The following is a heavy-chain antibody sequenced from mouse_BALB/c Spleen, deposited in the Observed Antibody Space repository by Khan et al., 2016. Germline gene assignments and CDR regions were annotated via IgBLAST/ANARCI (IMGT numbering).Heavy chain of an antibody. D-gene: IGHD2-1*01. CDR3: TRKGIFYGTYDFDS. V-gene: IGHV1-15*01. CDR1: GYTFSDYE. Sequence: QIQLVQSGAELVRPGASVTLSCKASGYTFSDYEMHWVKQTPVHGLQWIGSIDPETGGTAYNQKFKGQATLTAGRSSSTSYMELRSLTSEDSAVYYWTRKGIFYGTYDFDSWGQGTTLTVSS. CDR2: IDPETGGT. J-gene: IGHJ2*01.